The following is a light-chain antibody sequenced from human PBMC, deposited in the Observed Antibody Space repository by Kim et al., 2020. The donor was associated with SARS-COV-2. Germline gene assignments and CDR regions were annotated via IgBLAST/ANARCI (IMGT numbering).Light chain of an antibody. CDR2: DAS. CDR1: QSVSSY. V-gene: IGKV3-11*01. Sequence: SPGETATPSCRASQSVSSYLAGYQQKPGQAPRLLIYDASNRATGIPARFSGSGSGTDFTLTISSLEPEDFAVYYCQQRSNWPPVTFGGGTKVDIK. J-gene: IGKJ4*01. CDR3: QQRSNWPPVT.